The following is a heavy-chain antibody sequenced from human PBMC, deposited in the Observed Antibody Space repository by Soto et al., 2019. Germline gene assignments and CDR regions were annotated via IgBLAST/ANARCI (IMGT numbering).Heavy chain of an antibody. CDR3: ARVSGYYYIDY. J-gene: IGHJ4*02. CDR2: ISSSSSYT. D-gene: IGHD3-3*01. V-gene: IGHV3-11*05. Sequence: QVQLVESGGGLVKPGGSLRLSFAASGFTFSDYYMSWIRQAPGKGLEWVSYISSSSSYTNYADSVKGRFTISRDNAKNSLYLQMNSLRAEDTAVYYCARVSGYYYIDYWGQGTLVTVSS. CDR1: GFTFSDYY.